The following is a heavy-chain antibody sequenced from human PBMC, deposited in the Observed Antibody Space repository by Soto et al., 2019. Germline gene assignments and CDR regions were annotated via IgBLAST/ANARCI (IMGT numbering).Heavy chain of an antibody. V-gene: IGHV3-23*01. Sequence: DVQLWESGGGLVQPGGSLRLSCAASGFSFGSYALSWVRQAPGKGLEWVSTITGRSAVPSYADSVNGRFTVSRDNSKNTVYLQMNSLRPDDTAIYYCAKGGPFTGGFDPWGQGTLVTVSA. CDR2: ITGRSAVP. CDR3: AKGGPFTGGFDP. CDR1: GFSFGSYA. J-gene: IGHJ5*02. D-gene: IGHD3-16*01.